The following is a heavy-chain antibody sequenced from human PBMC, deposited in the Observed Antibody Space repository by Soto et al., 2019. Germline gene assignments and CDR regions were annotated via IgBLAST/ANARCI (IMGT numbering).Heavy chain of an antibody. CDR1: GVSLTTEGVA. J-gene: IGHJ4*02. CDR2: SFWDDDK. D-gene: IGHD3-22*01. CDR3: AHRSCDSRTFSVDS. V-gene: IGHV2-5*02. Sequence: QITLEESGPTLLKPTQTLTLTCTFSGVSLTTEGVAVAWARQSPGKAPEGLAVSFWDDDKRFNPSLSSRLTITKDTSKSQVFLTLTSVDPVYAATYFCAHRSCDSRTFSVDSWGPGTLVTVSS.